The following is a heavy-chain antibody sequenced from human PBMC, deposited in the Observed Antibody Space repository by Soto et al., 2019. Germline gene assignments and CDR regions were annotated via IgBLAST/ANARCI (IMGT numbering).Heavy chain of an antibody. V-gene: IGHV4-31*03. D-gene: IGHD5-12*01. CDR3: ARGGYPDIVATKATYYYFDY. CDR1: GGSISSGGYY. J-gene: IGHJ4*02. CDR2: IYYSGST. Sequence: QVQLQESGPGLVKPSQTLSLTCTVSGGSISSGGYYWSWIRQHPGKGLEWIGYIYYSGSTYYNPSLKSRVTISVDTSKNQFSLKLSSVTAADTAVYYCARGGYPDIVATKATYYYFDYWGQGTLVTVSS.